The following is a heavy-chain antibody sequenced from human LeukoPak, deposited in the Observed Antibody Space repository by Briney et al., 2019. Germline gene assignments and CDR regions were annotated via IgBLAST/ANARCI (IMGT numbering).Heavy chain of an antibody. V-gene: IGHV4-38-2*01. J-gene: IGHJ4*02. CDR1: GYSISSGYY. CDR2: IYHSGST. Sequence: SETLSLTCAVSGYSISSGYYWGWIRQPPGNGLEWIGSIYHSGSTYYNPSLKSRVTISVDTSKNQFSLKLSSVTAADTAVYYCARLYSGVTRPFDYWGQGTLVTVSS. CDR3: ARLYSGVTRPFDY. D-gene: IGHD4-23*01.